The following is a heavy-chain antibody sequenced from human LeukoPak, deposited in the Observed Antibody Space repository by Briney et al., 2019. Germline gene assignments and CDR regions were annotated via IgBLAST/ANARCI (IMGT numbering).Heavy chain of an antibody. V-gene: IGHV4-34*01. CDR2: INHSGST. CDR1: GGSFSGYY. CDR3: ARAGKYYYDSSGYYGANAFDI. D-gene: IGHD3-22*01. Sequence: SETLSLTCAVYGGSFSGYYWSWIRQPPGKGLEWIGEINHSGSTSYNPSLKSRVTISVDTSKNQFSLKLSSVTAADTAVYYCARAGKYYYDSSGYYGANAFDIWGQGTMVTVSS. J-gene: IGHJ3*02.